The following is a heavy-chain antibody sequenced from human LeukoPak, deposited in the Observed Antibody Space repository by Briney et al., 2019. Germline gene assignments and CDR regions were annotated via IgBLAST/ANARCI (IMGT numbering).Heavy chain of an antibody. V-gene: IGHV3-48*03. CDR3: ARGGTQLTGDSSGAFDI. J-gene: IGHJ3*02. D-gene: IGHD7-27*01. CDR1: GFTFSSYE. CDR2: ISSSGSTI. Sequence: GGSLRLSCAASGFTFSSYEMNWVRQAPGKGLEWVSYISSSGSTIYYADSVKGRFTISRDSAKNSLYLQMNSLRAEDTAVYYCARGGTQLTGDSSGAFDIWGQGTMVTVSS.